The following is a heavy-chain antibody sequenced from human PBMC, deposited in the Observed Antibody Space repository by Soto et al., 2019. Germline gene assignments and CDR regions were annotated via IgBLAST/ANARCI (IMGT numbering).Heavy chain of an antibody. V-gene: IGHV5-51*01. CDR2: IYPGDSDT. CDR3: ARWGDYGDYVGGAKRY. CDR1: GYSFTSYW. J-gene: IGHJ4*02. D-gene: IGHD4-17*01. Sequence: GESLKISCKGSGYSFTSYWIGWVRQMPGKGLEWMGIIYPGDSDTRYSPSFQGQVTISADKSISTAYLQWSSLKASDTAMYYCARWGDYGDYVGGAKRYWGQGTLVTVSS.